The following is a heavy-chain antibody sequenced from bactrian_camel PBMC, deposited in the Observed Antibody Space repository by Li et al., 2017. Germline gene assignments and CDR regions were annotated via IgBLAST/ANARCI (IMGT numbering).Heavy chain of an antibody. CDR1: GFIFSGRY. Sequence: HVQLVESGGGLVQPGGTLRLSCAASGFIFSGRYMTWVRQAPGKGLEWVSSIYTGGGSTYYADSVKGRFTISQDSAKNTVYLQMNSLKPEDTAVYYCAASAYIDYVGAAGSNYWGQGTQVTVS. D-gene: IGHD4*01. J-gene: IGHJ4*01. CDR2: IYTGGGST. CDR3: AASAYIDYVGAAGSNY. V-gene: IGHV3-2*01.